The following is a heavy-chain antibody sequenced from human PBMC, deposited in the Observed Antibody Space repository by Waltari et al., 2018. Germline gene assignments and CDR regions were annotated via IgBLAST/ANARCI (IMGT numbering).Heavy chain of an antibody. CDR3: ARERDHVGSGSYFYYYYYYMDV. V-gene: IGHV4-61*02. Sequence: QVQLQESGPGLVKPSQTLSLTCTVSGGSISSGSYYWSWIRQPAGKGLEWLGHIYISGSTNYNPSLGSRVTISLDTSNNQFSLKLSSVTAADTAVYYCARERDHVGSGSYFYYYYYYMDVWGEGTTVTVSS. CDR2: IYISGST. J-gene: IGHJ6*03. D-gene: IGHD3-10*01. CDR1: GGSISSGSYY.